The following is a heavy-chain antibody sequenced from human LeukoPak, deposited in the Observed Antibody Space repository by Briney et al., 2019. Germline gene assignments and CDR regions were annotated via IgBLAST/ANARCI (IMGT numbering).Heavy chain of an antibody. J-gene: IGHJ2*01. D-gene: IGHD4/OR15-4a*01. Sequence: GGSLRLSCAASGFTFSNFAMSWVRQAPGKGLEWVANIKQDGSETHYVASVKGRFTISRDNAKSSLYLQMSSLRGDDTAVYYCARLTNRYFDLWGRGTLVSASS. CDR3: ARLTNRYFDL. CDR2: IKQDGSET. V-gene: IGHV3-7*01. CDR1: GFTFSNFA.